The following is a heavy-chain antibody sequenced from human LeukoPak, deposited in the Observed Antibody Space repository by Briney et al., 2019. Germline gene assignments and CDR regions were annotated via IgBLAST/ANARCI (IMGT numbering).Heavy chain of an antibody. CDR2: INHSGST. V-gene: IGHV4-39*07. CDR1: GRSISESSHY. J-gene: IGHJ3*02. Sequence: SETLSLTCSVSGRSISESSHYWAWVRQPPGKGLEWIGEINHSGSTNYNPSLKSRVTISVDTSKNQFSLKLSSVTAADTAVYYCARGDPGRDAFDIWGQGTMVTVSS. D-gene: IGHD2-21*01. CDR3: ARGDPGRDAFDI.